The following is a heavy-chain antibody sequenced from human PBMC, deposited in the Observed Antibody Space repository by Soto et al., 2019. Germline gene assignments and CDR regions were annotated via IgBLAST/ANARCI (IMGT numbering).Heavy chain of an antibody. CDR1: GFTFSSYW. CDR2: INSDGSTT. J-gene: IGHJ4*02. Sequence: EVQLVESGGGLVQPGGSLRLSCAASGFTFSSYWMNWVRQAPGKGLEWVSGINSDGSTTTYADSVKGRFTISRDNAKNTVFAQGHSVRAEDTAVYYCERAFGFGYGVRGCDYWGQGTPVTVPS. CDR3: ERAFGFGYGVRGCDY. D-gene: IGHD3-10*01. V-gene: IGHV3-74*01.